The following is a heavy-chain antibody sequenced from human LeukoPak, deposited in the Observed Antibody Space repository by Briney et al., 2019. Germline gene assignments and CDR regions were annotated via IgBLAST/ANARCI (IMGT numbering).Heavy chain of an antibody. V-gene: IGHV3-30-3*01. CDR2: ISYDGSNK. CDR1: GFTFSSYA. CDR3: ARESSGPSLDSDY. J-gene: IGHJ4*02. Sequence: GGSLRLSCAASGFTFSSYAMHWVRQAPGKGLEWVAVISYDGSNKYYADSVKGRFTISRDNSKNTLYLQMNSLRAEDTAVYYCARESSGPSLDSDYWGQGTLVTVSS. D-gene: IGHD5-12*01.